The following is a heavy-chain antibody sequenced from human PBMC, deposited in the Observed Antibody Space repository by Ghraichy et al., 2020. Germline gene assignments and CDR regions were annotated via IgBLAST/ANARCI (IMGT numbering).Heavy chain of an antibody. CDR2: ISGSGGST. CDR3: AKGVVPAAMPVFVSYYYYYYMDV. J-gene: IGHJ6*03. D-gene: IGHD2-2*01. V-gene: IGHV3-23*01. Sequence: GGSLRLSCAASGFTFSSYAMSWVRQAPGKGLEWVSAISGSGGSTYYADSVKGRFTISRDNSKNTLYLQMNSLRAEDTAVYYCAKGVVPAAMPVFVSYYYYYYMDVWGKGTTVTVSS. CDR1: GFTFSSYA.